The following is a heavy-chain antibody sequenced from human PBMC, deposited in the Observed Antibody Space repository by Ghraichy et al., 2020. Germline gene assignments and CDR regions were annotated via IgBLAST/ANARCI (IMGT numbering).Heavy chain of an antibody. CDR3: ARVLTTATLYFESGMDV. Sequence: GGSLRLSCAASGFTVSSNYMSWVRQAPGKGLEWVSVIYSGGSTYYADSVKGRFTISRDNSKNTLYLQMNSLRAEDTAVYYCARVLTTATLYFESGMDVWGQGTTVTVSS. D-gene: IGHD4-11*01. CDR1: GFTVSSNY. CDR2: IYSGGST. V-gene: IGHV3-66*01. J-gene: IGHJ6*02.